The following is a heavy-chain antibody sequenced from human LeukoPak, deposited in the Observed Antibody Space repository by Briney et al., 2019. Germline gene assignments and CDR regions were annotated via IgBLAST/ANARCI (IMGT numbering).Heavy chain of an antibody. J-gene: IGHJ4*02. CDR2: INPNSGGT. Sequence: ASVKVSCKASGYTFTGYYMHWVRQAPGQGLEWMGWINPNSGGTNYAQKFQGRVTMTRDTSISTAYMELSRLRSDDTAVYYCARSNGDYPYPFDYWGQGILVTVSS. V-gene: IGHV1-2*02. CDR3: ARSNGDYPYPFDY. CDR1: GYTFTGYY. D-gene: IGHD4-17*01.